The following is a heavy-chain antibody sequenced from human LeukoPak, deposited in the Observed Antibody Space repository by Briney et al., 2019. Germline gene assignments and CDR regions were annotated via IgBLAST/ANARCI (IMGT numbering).Heavy chain of an antibody. CDR3: ARDRTTYYYDSSGYRLDAFDI. CDR1: GFTFSSYE. V-gene: IGHV3-48*03. D-gene: IGHD3-22*01. Sequence: GGSLRLSCAASGFTFSSYEMNWVRQAPGKGLEWVSYISSSGSTIYYADSVKGRFTISRDNAKNSLYLQMNSLRAEDTAVYYCARDRTTYYYDSSGYRLDAFDIWGQGTMVTVSS. CDR2: ISSSGSTI. J-gene: IGHJ3*02.